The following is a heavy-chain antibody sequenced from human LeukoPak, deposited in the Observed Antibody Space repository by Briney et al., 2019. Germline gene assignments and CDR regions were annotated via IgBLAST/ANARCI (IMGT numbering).Heavy chain of an antibody. Sequence: ASVKVSCKASGGTFSSYAISWVRQAPGQGLEWMGGIIPIFGTANYAQKFQGRVTITTDESTSTAYMELSSLRSEDTAVYYCARVRDIVVVPAAIGWFDPWGQGTLVTVSP. CDR2: IIPIFGTA. CDR1: GGTFSSYA. D-gene: IGHD2-2*01. J-gene: IGHJ5*02. V-gene: IGHV1-69*05. CDR3: ARVRDIVVVPAAIGWFDP.